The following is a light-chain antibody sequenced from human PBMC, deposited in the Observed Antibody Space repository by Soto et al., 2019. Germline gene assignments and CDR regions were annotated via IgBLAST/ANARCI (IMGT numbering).Light chain of an antibody. V-gene: IGLV2-14*01. CDR3: SSYSTSFFYV. CDR2: GVT. CDR1: SSDVGAYNY. J-gene: IGLJ1*01. Sequence: ALAQPASVSGSPGQSITISCTGTSSDVGAYNYVSWYQQHPGEAPKLIIYGVTNRPSGVSYRFSGSKSDYTASLTISGLQAEDGADYYCSSYSTSFFYVFGTGTKVTVL.